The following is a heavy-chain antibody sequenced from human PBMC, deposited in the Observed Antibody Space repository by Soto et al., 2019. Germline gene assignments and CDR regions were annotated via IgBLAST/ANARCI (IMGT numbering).Heavy chain of an antibody. CDR3: ARDGNYGQPRNWYFDL. CDR2: VWYNGNNK. Sequence: GGSLRLSCAASGFTFRDYGMHWVRQAPGKGLEWLAIVWYNGNNKYYADSVEGRLAVSRDNSKNMFYLEMSSLRADDTAVYYCARDGNYGQPRNWYFDLWGRGTLVTVSS. V-gene: IGHV3-33*01. D-gene: IGHD3-16*01. J-gene: IGHJ2*01. CDR1: GFTFRDYG.